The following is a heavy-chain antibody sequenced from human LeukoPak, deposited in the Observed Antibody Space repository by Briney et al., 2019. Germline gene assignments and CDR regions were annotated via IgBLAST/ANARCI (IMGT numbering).Heavy chain of an antibody. J-gene: IGHJ4*02. CDR1: GFTFGDYA. CDR2: VSGSGGST. CDR3: ARDSSGYGSFDY. D-gene: IGHD3-22*01. V-gene: IGHV3-23*01. Sequence: PGGSLRLSCTASGFTFGDYAMSWVRQAPGKGLEWVSRVSGSGGSTYYADSVKGRFSISRDNSKNTLYLQMNSLRAEDTAVYYCARDSSGYGSFDYWGRGTLVTVSS.